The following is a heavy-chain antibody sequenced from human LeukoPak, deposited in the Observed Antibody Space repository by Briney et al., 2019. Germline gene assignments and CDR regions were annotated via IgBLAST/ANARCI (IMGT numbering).Heavy chain of an antibody. CDR2: INPNSGGT. V-gene: IGHV1-2*02. J-gene: IGHJ4*02. Sequence: ASVKVSCKASGYTFTGYHMHWVRQAPGQGLEWMGWINPNSGGTNYAQKFQGRVTMTRDTSISTAYMELSRLRSDDTAVYYCARVGWFGELMDLDYWGQGTLVTVSS. CDR1: GYTFTGYH. CDR3: ARVGWFGELMDLDY. D-gene: IGHD3-10*01.